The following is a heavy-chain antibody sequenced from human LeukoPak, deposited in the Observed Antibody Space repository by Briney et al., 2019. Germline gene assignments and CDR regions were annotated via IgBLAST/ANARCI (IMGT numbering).Heavy chain of an antibody. CDR1: GGSFSGYY. J-gene: IGHJ3*02. V-gene: IGHV4-34*01. D-gene: IGHD3-22*01. Sequence: SETLSLTCAVYGGSFSGYYWSWIRQPPGKGLEWIGEINHSGSTNYNPSLKSRVTISVDTSKNQFSLKLSSVTAADPAVYYCARAAGTYYYDSSGSPDAFDIWGQGTMVTVSS. CDR3: ARAAGTYYYDSSGSPDAFDI. CDR2: INHSGST.